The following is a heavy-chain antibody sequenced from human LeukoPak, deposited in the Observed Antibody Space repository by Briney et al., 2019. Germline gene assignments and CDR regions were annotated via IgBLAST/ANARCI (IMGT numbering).Heavy chain of an antibody. J-gene: IGHJ5*02. CDR2: IYYSGST. Sequence: PSQTLSLTCTVSGGSISSGDYYWSWIRQPPGKGLEWIGYIYYSGSTYYNPSLKSRVTISVDTSKNQFSLKLSSVTAADTAVYYCARDLAGQRGYDWFDPWGQGTLVTVSS. D-gene: IGHD5-18*01. CDR3: ARDLAGQRGYDWFDP. V-gene: IGHV4-30-4*08. CDR1: GGSISSGDYY.